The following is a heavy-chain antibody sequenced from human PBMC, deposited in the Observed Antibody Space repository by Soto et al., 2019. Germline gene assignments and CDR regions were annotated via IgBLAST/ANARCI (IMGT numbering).Heavy chain of an antibody. CDR1: GFTSSNYW. CDR3: ARGGASHAHPPDH. Sequence: VGSLRLSCAASGFTSSNYWMHWIRQAPGKGLVWVSRISHDERTTTYADSVKGRFTISRDNAKNTVFLEMKSLRAEDTAVYYCARGGASHAHPPDHWGQGTLVTVSS. V-gene: IGHV3-74*03. J-gene: IGHJ4*02. D-gene: IGHD2-8*01. CDR2: ISHDERTT.